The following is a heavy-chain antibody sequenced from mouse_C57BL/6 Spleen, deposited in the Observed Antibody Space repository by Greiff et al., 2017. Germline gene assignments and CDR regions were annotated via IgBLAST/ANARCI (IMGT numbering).Heavy chain of an antibody. V-gene: IGHV1-82*01. CDR3: ARSLGDY. D-gene: IGHD4-1*01. CDR1: GYAFSSSW. Sequence: VQGVESGPELVKPGASVKISCKASGYAFSSSWMNWVKQRPGKGLEWIGRIYPGDGDTNYNGKFKGKATLTADKSSSTAYMQLSSLTSEDSAVYFCARSLGDYWGQGTSVTVSS. J-gene: IGHJ4*01. CDR2: IYPGDGDT.